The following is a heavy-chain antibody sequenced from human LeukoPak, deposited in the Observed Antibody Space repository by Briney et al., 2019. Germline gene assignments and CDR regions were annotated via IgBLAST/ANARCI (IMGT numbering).Heavy chain of an antibody. V-gene: IGHV3-23*01. D-gene: IGHD6-19*01. CDR3: AKDRIAVAGTSNWFDP. J-gene: IGHJ5*02. CDR2: ISGSGGST. CDR1: GFTFSSYA. Sequence: GGSLRLSCAASGFTFSSYAMSWVRQAPGKGLEWVSAISGSGGSTYYADSVKGRLTISRDNSKNTLYLQMNSLRAEDTAVYYCAKDRIAVAGTSNWFDPWGQGTLVTVSS.